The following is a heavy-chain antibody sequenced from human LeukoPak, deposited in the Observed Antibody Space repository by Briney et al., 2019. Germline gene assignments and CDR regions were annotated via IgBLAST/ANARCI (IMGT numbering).Heavy chain of an antibody. CDR1: GGSISSYY. Sequence: SETLSLTCSVSGGSISSYYWSWIRQSPGKGLEWIGYMYYSGSTNYNPSLKSRVTISVDTSKNQFSLKLSSVTATDTAVYYCARSWALSELGPWGQGTLVTVSS. CDR2: MYYSGST. J-gene: IGHJ5*02. CDR3: ARSWALSELGP. D-gene: IGHD3-10*01. V-gene: IGHV4-59*01.